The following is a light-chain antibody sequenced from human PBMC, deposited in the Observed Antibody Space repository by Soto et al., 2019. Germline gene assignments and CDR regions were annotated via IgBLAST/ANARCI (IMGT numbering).Light chain of an antibody. V-gene: IGLV2-14*01. CDR1: SSDVGGYNY. Sequence: QSVLTQSASVSGSPGQSITISCTGTSSDVGGYNYVSWYQQHPGKAPKLIIYDVSNRPSGVSTRFSGSKSGNTASLTISGLQAEDEADYSCSSYTSTNSWVFGGETKLTVL. CDR3: SSYTSTNSWV. CDR2: DVS. J-gene: IGLJ3*02.